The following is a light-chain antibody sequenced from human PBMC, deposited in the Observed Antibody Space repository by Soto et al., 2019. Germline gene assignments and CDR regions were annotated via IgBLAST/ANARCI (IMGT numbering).Light chain of an antibody. J-gene: IGKJ1*01. V-gene: IGKV3-11*01. CDR3: QQRKT. CDR2: GAS. Sequence: EIVLTQNPATLSLSPGERATLSCRASQSVSSFLAWYQHKPGQAPRLLIYGASNRATGIPARFSGSGSGTDFTLTISSLEPEDFAVYYCQQRKTFGQGTKVDIK. CDR1: QSVSSF.